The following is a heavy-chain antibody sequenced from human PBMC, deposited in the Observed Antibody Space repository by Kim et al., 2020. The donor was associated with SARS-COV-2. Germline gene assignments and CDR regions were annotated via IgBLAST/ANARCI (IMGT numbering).Heavy chain of an antibody. CDR2: INHSGST. Sequence: SETLSLTCAVYGGSFSGYYWSWIRQPPGKGLEWIGEINHSGSTNYNPSLKSRVTISVDTSKNQFSLKLSSVTAADTAVYYCARGRYSSGWYYYWGQGTLV. CDR1: GGSFSGYY. V-gene: IGHV4-34*01. CDR3: ARGRYSSGWYYY. J-gene: IGHJ4*02. D-gene: IGHD6-19*01.